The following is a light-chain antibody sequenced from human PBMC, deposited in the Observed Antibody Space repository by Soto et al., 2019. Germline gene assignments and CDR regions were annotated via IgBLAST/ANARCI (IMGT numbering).Light chain of an antibody. CDR3: QQSYSTLFT. CDR2: AAS. V-gene: IGKV1-39*01. Sequence: DIQMTQSPSSLSASVGDRVTITCRASQTIIRYLNWYQQKPGRAPNLLIYAASSLQSGVPSRSSGSGSGTDFTLTISGLQPEDCANYYCQQSYSTLFTFGPGTKVEIK. J-gene: IGKJ3*01. CDR1: QTIIRY.